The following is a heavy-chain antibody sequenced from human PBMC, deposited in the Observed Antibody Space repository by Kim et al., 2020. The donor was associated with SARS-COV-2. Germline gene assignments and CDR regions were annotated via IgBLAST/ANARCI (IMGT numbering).Heavy chain of an antibody. CDR2: VYHNGRT. CDR1: GGSISGSSYY. D-gene: IGHD1-26*01. V-gene: IGHV4-39*01. J-gene: IGHJ4*02. Sequence: SETLSLTCIVSGGSISGSSYYWGWIRQPPGKGLEWIGSVYHNGRTYYNPSLKSRVTMSVDTSKNQFSLKLTSVTAADTAIYYCARHHPHSASYSYWGQGT. CDR3: ARHHPHSASYSY.